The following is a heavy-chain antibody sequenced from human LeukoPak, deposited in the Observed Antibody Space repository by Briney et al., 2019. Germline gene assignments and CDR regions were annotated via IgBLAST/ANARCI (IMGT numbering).Heavy chain of an antibody. CDR1: GGTFSSYA. J-gene: IGHJ5*02. D-gene: IGHD5-24*01. V-gene: IGHV1-69*13. CDR3: ARSSMGDGYNYDWFDP. Sequence: ASVKVSCKASGGTFSSYAISWVRQAPGQGLEWMGGIIPTFGTANYAQKFQGRVTITADESTSTAYMELSSLRSEDTAVYYCARSSMGDGYNYDWFDPWGQGTLVTVSS. CDR2: IIPTFGTA.